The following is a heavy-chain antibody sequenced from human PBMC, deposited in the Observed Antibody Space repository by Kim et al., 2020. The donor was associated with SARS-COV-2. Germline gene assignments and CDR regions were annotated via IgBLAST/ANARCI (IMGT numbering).Heavy chain of an antibody. CDR2: INPSGGST. J-gene: IGHJ6*02. CDR3: ARDRGIPRHIVVVVAATSGGMDV. CDR1: GYTFTSYY. V-gene: IGHV1-46*03. D-gene: IGHD2-15*01. Sequence: ASVKVSCKASGYTFTSYYMHWVRQAPGQGLEWMGIINPSGGSTSYAQKLQGRVTMTRDTSTSPVYMELSSLRSEDTAVYYCARDRGIPRHIVVVVAATSGGMDVWGQGTAVTVTS.